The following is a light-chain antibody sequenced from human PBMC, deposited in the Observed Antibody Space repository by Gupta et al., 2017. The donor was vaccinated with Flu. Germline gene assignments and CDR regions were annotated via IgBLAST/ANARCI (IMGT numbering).Light chain of an antibody. CDR1: PSLLSSSNNMNH. CDR2: WGS. V-gene: IGKV4-1*01. J-gene: IGKJ1*01. Sequence: DIVMTPSPDSLAVPLGESSTINCKSSPSLLSSSNNMNHLAWYQHKPGQPPKLLMFWGSIRESGVPDRFSGSGSGTDFTLTISRVDAEDVAVYYCNQYAAAPPAFGQGTKVEIK. CDR3: NQYAAAPPA.